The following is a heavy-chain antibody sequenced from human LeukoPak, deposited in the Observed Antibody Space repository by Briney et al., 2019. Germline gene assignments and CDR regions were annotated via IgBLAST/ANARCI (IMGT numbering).Heavy chain of an antibody. Sequence: GESLQISCKGSGCSFTSYWIGWVRQMPGKGLEWMGIIYPGDSDTRYSPSFQGQVTISADKSISTAYLQWSSLKASDTAMYYCARRMITFGGVIVRSSDWFDPWGQGTLATVSS. CDR2: IYPGDSDT. D-gene: IGHD3-16*02. J-gene: IGHJ5*02. V-gene: IGHV5-51*01. CDR1: GCSFTSYW. CDR3: ARRMITFGGVIVRSSDWFDP.